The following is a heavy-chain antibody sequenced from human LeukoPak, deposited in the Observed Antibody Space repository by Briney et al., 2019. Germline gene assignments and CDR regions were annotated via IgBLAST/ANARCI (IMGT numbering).Heavy chain of an antibody. V-gene: IGHV4-39*07. CDR2: IYYSGST. CDR1: DGSIISSSYY. Sequence: MPSETLSLTCTVSDGSIISSSYYWGWIRQPPGKGLEWIGSIYYSGSTSYNPSLKSRVTISLATSKNQFSLKLNSVTAADTAVYYCARGRFDDSSGYYYHYYFYMDVWGKGTTVTVSS. J-gene: IGHJ6*03. D-gene: IGHD3-22*01. CDR3: ARGRFDDSSGYYYHYYFYMDV.